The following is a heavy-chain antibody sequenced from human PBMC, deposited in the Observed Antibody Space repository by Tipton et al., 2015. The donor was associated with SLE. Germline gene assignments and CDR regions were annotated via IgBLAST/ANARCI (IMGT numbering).Heavy chain of an antibody. CDR3: ARAPKLMVRGVSDAFDI. Sequence: TLSLTCTVSGGSISSGDYYWSWIRQHPGKGLEWIGYIYCSGSTYYNPSLKSRVTISIDTSKNQFSLKLNSVTAADTAVYYCARAPKLMVRGVSDAFDIWGQGTMVTVSS. V-gene: IGHV4-31*03. J-gene: IGHJ3*02. D-gene: IGHD3-10*01. CDR2: IYCSGST. CDR1: GGSISSGDYY.